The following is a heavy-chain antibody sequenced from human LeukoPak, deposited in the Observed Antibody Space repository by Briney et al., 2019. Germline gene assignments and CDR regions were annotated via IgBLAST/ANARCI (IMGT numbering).Heavy chain of an antibody. CDR1: GGSIGSYF. CDR3: ARGRGYGGNYLRAFDI. CDR2: NSGST. J-gene: IGHJ3*02. Sequence: MPSETLSLTCTVSGGSIGSYFWSWIRQPPGKGLEWIGYNSGSTKYNPSLKGRVTISVDTSKNQLSLKLSSVTAADTAVYYCARGRGYGGNYLRAFDIWGQGTMVSVSS. D-gene: IGHD1-26*01. V-gene: IGHV4-59*08.